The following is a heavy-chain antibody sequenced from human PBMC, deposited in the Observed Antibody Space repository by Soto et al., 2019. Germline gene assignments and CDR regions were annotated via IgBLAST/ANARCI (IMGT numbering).Heavy chain of an antibody. CDR2: IAYDGTIK. CDR1: GFTFSANA. D-gene: IGHD1-26*01. CDR3: ARDKIKGAPDYLDS. V-gene: IGHV3-30-3*01. Sequence: QEQLVESGGDVVQPGRSLTLSCAASGFTFSANAMHWVRQAPGKGLEWVAVIAYDGTIKIYRDSVKGRFTISRDDSKSTLYLQMNSLRPEDTAVYYCARDKIKGAPDYLDSWGQGTLVTVCS. J-gene: IGHJ4*02.